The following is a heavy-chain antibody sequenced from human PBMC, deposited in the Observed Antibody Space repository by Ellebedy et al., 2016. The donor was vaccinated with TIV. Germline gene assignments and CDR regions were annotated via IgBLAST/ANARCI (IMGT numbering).Heavy chain of an antibody. D-gene: IGHD3-10*01. CDR2: IQQGGSEK. J-gene: IGHJ6*02. CDR3: AKGVRGTKYYYGMDV. Sequence: GESLKISXAASGFTFGTYWMSWVRQAPGKGLEWVAHIQQGGSEKYYVDSVKGRFSISRDNAKGSLYLQMNSLRAEDTAVYYCAKGVRGTKYYYGMDVWGQGTTVTVSS. CDR1: GFTFGTYW. V-gene: IGHV3-7*03.